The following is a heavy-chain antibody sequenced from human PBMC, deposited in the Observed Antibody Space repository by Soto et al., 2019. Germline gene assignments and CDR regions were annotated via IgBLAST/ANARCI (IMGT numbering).Heavy chain of an antibody. J-gene: IGHJ6*02. CDR2: IYYSGNT. Sequence: QVQLQESGPGLVKPSQTLSLTCTVSGGSISSGYYWSWIRQHPVKGLEWIGYIYYSGNTYYNPSPQSRVSISLDTSKSQFSLKLDSVTAADTAVYYCARDAPRALGVPNSMDVWGQGTTVTVSS. CDR1: GGSISSGYY. V-gene: IGHV4-31*03. CDR3: ARDAPRALGVPNSMDV. D-gene: IGHD3-3*02.